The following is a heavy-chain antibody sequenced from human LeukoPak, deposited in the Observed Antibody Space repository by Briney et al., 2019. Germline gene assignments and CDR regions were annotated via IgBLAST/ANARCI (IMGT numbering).Heavy chain of an antibody. V-gene: IGHV1-18*01. J-gene: IGHJ3*02. CDR1: GYTFTSYG. Sequence: ASVKVSCKASGYTFTSYGISWVRQAPGQGLEWMGWISAYNGNTNYAQKLQGRVTMTTDTSTSTAYMELRSLRSDDTAVYYCARRKINTYYYDSSGYSDAFDIWGQGTMDTVSS. CDR2: ISAYNGNT. D-gene: IGHD3-22*01. CDR3: ARRKINTYYYDSSGYSDAFDI.